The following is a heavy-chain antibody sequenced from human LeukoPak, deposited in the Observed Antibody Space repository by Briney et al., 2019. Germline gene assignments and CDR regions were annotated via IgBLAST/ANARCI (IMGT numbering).Heavy chain of an antibody. Sequence: GGSLRLSCAASGFTFSSYSMNWVRQAPGKGLEWVSSISSSSSYIYYADSVKGRFTISRDNAKNSLYLQMNSLRAEDTAVYYCARRRPAAVVAFDIWGQGTMVTVSS. CDR2: ISSSSSYI. D-gene: IGHD6-13*01. J-gene: IGHJ3*02. V-gene: IGHV3-21*01. CDR3: ARRRPAAVVAFDI. CDR1: GFTFSSYS.